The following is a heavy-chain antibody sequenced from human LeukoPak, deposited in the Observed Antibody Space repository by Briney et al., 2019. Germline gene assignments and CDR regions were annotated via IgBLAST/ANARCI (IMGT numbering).Heavy chain of an antibody. CDR1: GFTFSSYA. J-gene: IGHJ4*02. V-gene: IGHV3-23*01. Sequence: GGSLRLSCAASGFTFSSYAMSWVRQAPGKGLEWVSAISGGGGSTYYADSVKGRFTISRDNSKNTLYLQMNSLRAEDTAVYYCAKKPVYDILTGYYTAGYFDYWGQGTLVTVSS. D-gene: IGHD3-9*01. CDR3: AKKPVYDILTGYYTAGYFDY. CDR2: ISGGGGST.